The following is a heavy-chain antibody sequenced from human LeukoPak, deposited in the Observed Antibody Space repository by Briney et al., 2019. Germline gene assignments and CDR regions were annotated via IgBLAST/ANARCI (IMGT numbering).Heavy chain of an antibody. CDR3: AKARPITYYYDSSGYYPIDY. Sequence: HPGGSLRLSCAASGFTFSSYAMSWVRQAPGKGLEWVSAISGSGGSTYYADSVKGRFTISRDNSKNTLYLQMNSLRAEDTAVYYCAKARPITYYYDSSGYYPIDYWGQGTLVTVSS. CDR1: GFTFSSYA. J-gene: IGHJ4*02. V-gene: IGHV3-23*01. CDR2: ISGSGGST. D-gene: IGHD3-22*01.